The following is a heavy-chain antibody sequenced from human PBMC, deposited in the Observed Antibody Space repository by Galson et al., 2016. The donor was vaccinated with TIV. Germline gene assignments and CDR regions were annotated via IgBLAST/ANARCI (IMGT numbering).Heavy chain of an antibody. CDR3: ARGSGDTYYYYFGMDV. V-gene: IGHV1-69*13. D-gene: IGHD4-17*01. J-gene: IGHJ6*02. CDR1: GATFNKYA. CDR2: IIPIFGTA. Sequence: SVKVSCKASGATFNKYAISWVRQAPGQGLEWMGGIIPIFGTANYAQKFQGRVTITADEFPNAAYMELNSLRSEDTAVYYCARGSGDTYYYYFGMDVWGQGTTVTVSS.